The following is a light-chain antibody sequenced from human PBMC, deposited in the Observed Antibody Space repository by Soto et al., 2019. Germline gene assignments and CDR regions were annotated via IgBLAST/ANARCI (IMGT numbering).Light chain of an antibody. CDR3: QSYDSSLSAVV. Sequence: QSVLTQPPSVSGAPGQRVTISFTGSSSDIGAGYDVHWYQQLPGTAPKLLIYDTNNRPSGVPDRFSGSKSGTSASLAITGLQAEDEADYYCQSYDSSLSAVVFGGGTKLTVL. V-gene: IGLV1-40*01. CDR2: DTN. CDR1: SSDIGAGYD. J-gene: IGLJ2*01.